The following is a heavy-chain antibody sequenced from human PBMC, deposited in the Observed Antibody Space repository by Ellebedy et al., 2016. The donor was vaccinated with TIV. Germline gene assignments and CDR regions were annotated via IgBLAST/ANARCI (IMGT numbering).Heavy chain of an antibody. CDR1: GFTFSSYA. J-gene: IGHJ1*01. Sequence: GESLKISXAASGFTFSSYAMSWVRQAPGKGLEWVSAISGSGGTTHYGDSVKGRFTISRDNSKNTLYLQMNSLRGEDTAVYYCAKPGYYDSRGSYSGAEYFQHWGQGTLVTVSS. D-gene: IGHD3-22*01. V-gene: IGHV3-23*01. CDR2: ISGSGGTT. CDR3: AKPGYYDSRGSYSGAEYFQH.